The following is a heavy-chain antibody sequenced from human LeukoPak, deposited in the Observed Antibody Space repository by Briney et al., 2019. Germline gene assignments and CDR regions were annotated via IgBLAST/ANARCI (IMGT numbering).Heavy chain of an antibody. CDR3: ARAPYSSSSGMDV. Sequence: GGSLRLSCAASGFTFSSYWMSWVRQAPGKGLEWVANIKQDGSEKYYVDSVKGRFTISRDSAKNSLYLQMNSLRAEDTAVYYCARAPYSSSSGMDVWGQGTTVTVSS. J-gene: IGHJ6*02. CDR2: IKQDGSEK. D-gene: IGHD6-13*01. V-gene: IGHV3-7*01. CDR1: GFTFSSYW.